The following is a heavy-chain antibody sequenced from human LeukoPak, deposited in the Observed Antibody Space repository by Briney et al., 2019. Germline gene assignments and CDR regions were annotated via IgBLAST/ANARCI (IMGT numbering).Heavy chain of an antibody. Sequence: SETLSLTCTVSGGSISSGGYYWSWVRQHPGKGLEWIGHIYNSGSTSYSPPLKSRVTISIDTSKNQFFLRLSSVTAADTAVYYCARERYYHDNSCYNQGRDIDYWGQGTLVTVSS. CDR3: ARERYYHDNSCYNQGRDIDY. J-gene: IGHJ4*02. CDR1: GGSISSGGYY. V-gene: IGHV4-31*03. D-gene: IGHD3-22*01. CDR2: IYNSGST.